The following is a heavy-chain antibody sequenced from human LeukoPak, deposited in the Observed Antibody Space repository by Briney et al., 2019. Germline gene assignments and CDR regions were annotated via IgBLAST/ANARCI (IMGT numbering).Heavy chain of an antibody. CDR1: GFTFSSYG. J-gene: IGHJ3*02. V-gene: IGHV3-33*01. D-gene: IGHD3-9*01. Sequence: GGSLRLPCAASGFTFSSYGMHWVRQAPGKGLEWVAVIWYDGSNKYYADSVKGRFTISRDNSKNTLYLQMNSLRAEDTAVYYCARLDSFDAFGIWGQGTMVTVSS. CDR3: ARLDSFDAFGI. CDR2: IWYDGSNK.